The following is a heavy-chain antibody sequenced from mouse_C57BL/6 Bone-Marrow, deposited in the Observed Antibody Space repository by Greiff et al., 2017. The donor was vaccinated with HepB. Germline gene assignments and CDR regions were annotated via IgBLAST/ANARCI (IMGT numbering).Heavy chain of an antibody. V-gene: IGHV1-66*01. Sequence: VQLQESGPELVKPGASVKISCKASGYSFTSYYIHWVMQRPGQGLEWIGWIYPGSGNTKYNEKFKGKATLTADTSSSTAYMQLSSLTSEDSAVYYCARVLIYYYGSSYDYAMDYWGQGTSVTVSS. CDR1: GYSFTSYY. J-gene: IGHJ4*01. CDR3: ARVLIYYYGSSYDYAMDY. D-gene: IGHD1-1*01. CDR2: IYPGSGNT.